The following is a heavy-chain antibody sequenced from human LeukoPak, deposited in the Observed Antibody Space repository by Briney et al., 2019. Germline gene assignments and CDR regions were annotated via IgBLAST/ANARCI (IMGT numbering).Heavy chain of an antibody. Sequence: GESLMISRKGSGYSFTNYWIGWVRQMPGKGLEWMGIIYPGVSDTRYSPSFQGQVTISVDKSISTAYLQWSSLKASDTAMYYCARQGVYSSCWYPFDYWGQGTLVTVSS. CDR3: ARQGVYSSCWYPFDY. CDR1: GYSFTNYW. V-gene: IGHV5-51*01. CDR2: IYPGVSDT. J-gene: IGHJ4*02. D-gene: IGHD6-19*01.